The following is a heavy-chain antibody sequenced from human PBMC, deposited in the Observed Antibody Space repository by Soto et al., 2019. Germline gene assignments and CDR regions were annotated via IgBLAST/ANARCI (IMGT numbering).Heavy chain of an antibody. D-gene: IGHD2-15*01. V-gene: IGHV1-69*13. CDR2: ITPIFVTA. Sequence: GASVKVSCKASGGTFSSNGISWVRQAPGQGLEGMGGITPIFVTAKYAQKFHGRVTITADESTNTAYMERSSLISEDTAVYYCARGSEHFCGGSCYSDWIDFWGQATPVTVPS. CDR3: ARGSEHFCGGSCYSDWIDF. CDR1: GGTFSSNG. J-gene: IGHJ5*01.